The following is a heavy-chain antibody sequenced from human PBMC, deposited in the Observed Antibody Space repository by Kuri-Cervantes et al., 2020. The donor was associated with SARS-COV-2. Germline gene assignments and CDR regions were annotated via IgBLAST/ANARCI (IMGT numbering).Heavy chain of an antibody. Sequence: GGSLRLSCAVSGFTFSFYWMRWVRQAPGKGLEWVDNIKKYGSETHYVDSVKGRFTITRDNAKNSLYLQMNSLRAEDTAVYYCARGRCRDYWGQGTLVTVSS. V-gene: IGHV3-7*01. CDR1: GFTFSFYW. J-gene: IGHJ4*02. D-gene: IGHD5-24*01. CDR2: IKKYGSET. CDR3: ARGRCRDY.